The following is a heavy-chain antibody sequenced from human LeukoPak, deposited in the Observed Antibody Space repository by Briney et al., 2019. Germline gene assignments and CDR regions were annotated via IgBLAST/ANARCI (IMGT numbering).Heavy chain of an antibody. CDR3: AKDLSLSGVAGRGQYYYFGMDV. CDR1: GFTFSTYI. Sequence: PGGSLRLSCAASGFTFSTYIMNWVRQAPGKGLEWVSSISSGSSYIYYADSVKGRFTISRDNAKNSLYLQMNSLRAEDTAVYYCAKDLSLSGVAGRGQYYYFGMDVWGQGTTVTVSS. CDR2: ISSGSSYI. V-gene: IGHV3-21*01. J-gene: IGHJ6*02. D-gene: IGHD6-6*01.